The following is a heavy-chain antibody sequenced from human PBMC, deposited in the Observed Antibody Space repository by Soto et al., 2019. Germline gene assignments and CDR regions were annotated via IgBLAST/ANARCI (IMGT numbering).Heavy chain of an antibody. J-gene: IGHJ6*02. V-gene: IGHV4-38-2*02. CDR1: GYSISTSYY. CDR2: THHSGRT. Sequence: PWETLSLTCGVSGYSISTSYYWAWIRQSPGQGLEWIGTTHHSGRTYYSPSLNGRVTISVDTPKNQFSLKLTSVTAADTAVYYCARDTGYTSSMDVWGQGITVTVSS. CDR3: ARDTGYTSSMDV. D-gene: IGHD3-16*02.